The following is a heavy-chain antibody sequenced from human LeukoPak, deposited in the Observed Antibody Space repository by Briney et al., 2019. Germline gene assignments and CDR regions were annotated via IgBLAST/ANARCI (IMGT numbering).Heavy chain of an antibody. V-gene: IGHV3-64D*06. Sequence: GGSLRLSCAASKFAFSSYAMSWVRQAPGKGLEYVSSISSNEYDTYYADSVKGRFTISRDNSKNTLFFQMSSLRAEDTAVYYCVKDLNGTWSFDYWGQGTLVTVSS. CDR2: ISSNEYDT. CDR1: KFAFSSYA. CDR3: VKDLNGTWSFDY. D-gene: IGHD2-8*01. J-gene: IGHJ4*02.